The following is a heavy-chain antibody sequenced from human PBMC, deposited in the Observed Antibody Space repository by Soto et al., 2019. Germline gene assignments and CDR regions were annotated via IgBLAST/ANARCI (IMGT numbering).Heavy chain of an antibody. CDR1: GFTFSSYA. V-gene: IGHV3-23*01. CDR2: ISGSGGST. Sequence: PGGSLSLSCAASGFTFSSYAMSWVRQAPGKGLEWVSAISGSGGSTYYADSVKGRFTISRDNSKNTLYLQMNSLRAEDTAVYYCAKDRLEVRGVIPPYYFDYWGQGTLVTVSS. D-gene: IGHD3-10*01. CDR3: AKDRLEVRGVIPPYYFDY. J-gene: IGHJ4*02.